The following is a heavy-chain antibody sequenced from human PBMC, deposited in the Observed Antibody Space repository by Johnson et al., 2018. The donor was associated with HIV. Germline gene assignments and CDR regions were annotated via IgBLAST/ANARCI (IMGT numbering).Heavy chain of an antibody. V-gene: IGHV3-66*02. CDR3: ATDSSSGVYDAFDI. Sequence: VQLVESGGGVVQPGESLRLSCAASGFTVSSNYMSWVRQAPGKGLEWVSVIYSGGSTYDADSVKGRFTISRDNSKNMLYLQMNSLRAEDTAVYYCATDSSSGVYDAFDIWGQGTMVTVSS. CDR2: IYSGGST. J-gene: IGHJ3*02. D-gene: IGHD6-13*01. CDR1: GFTVSSNY.